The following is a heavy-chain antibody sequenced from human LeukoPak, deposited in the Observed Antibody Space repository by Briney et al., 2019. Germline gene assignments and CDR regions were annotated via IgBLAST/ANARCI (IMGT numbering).Heavy chain of an antibody. CDR3: AKEDYDSSGYYAPFFDY. CDR1: GFTFSSYA. J-gene: IGHJ4*02. V-gene: IGHV3-23*01. Sequence: GGSLRLSRAASGFTFSSYAMSWVRQAPGKGLEWVSAISGSGGSTYYAGSVTGRFTISRDNSKNTLYLQMNSLRAEDTAVYYCAKEDYDSSGYYAPFFDYWGQGTLVTVSS. D-gene: IGHD3-22*01. CDR2: ISGSGGST.